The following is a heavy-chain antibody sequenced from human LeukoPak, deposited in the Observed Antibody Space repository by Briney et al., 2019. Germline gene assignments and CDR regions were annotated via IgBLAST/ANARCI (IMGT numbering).Heavy chain of an antibody. CDR1: GVSISSSSYY. D-gene: IGHD3-10*02. CDR2: IYYSGST. J-gene: IGHJ3*02. V-gene: IGHV4-39*01. CDR3: ASTITMYAFDI. Sequence: KTSETLSLTCTVSGVSISSSSYYWGWIRQPPGKGLEWIGSIYYSGSTYYNPSLKSRVTISVDTSKNQFSLKLSSVTAADTAVYYCASTITMYAFDIWGQGTMVTVSS.